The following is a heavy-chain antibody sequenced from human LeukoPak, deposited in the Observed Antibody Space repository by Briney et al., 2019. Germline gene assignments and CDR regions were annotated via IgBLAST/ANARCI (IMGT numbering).Heavy chain of an antibody. V-gene: IGHV4-59*01. D-gene: IGHD4-17*01. CDR1: GGSISSSY. J-gene: IGHJ4*02. CDR2: IYYSGST. CDR3: ARGSPTADY. Sequence: SETLSLTCTVSGGSISSSYWSWIRQSPGKGLEWIGYIYYSGSTNYNPSLKSRVAISVDTSKNQFSLNLRSVTAADTAVYYCARGSPTADYWGQGTLVTVSS.